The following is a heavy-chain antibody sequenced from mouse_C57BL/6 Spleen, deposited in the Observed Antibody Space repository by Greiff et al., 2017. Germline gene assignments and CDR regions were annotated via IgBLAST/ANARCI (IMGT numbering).Heavy chain of an antibody. D-gene: IGHD2-5*01. CDR1: GYTFTTYP. CDR3: ARGHYYSNSIDY. Sequence: QVKLQQSGAELVKPGASVKMSCKASGYTFTTYPIEWMKQNHGKSLEWIGNFHPYNDDTKYNDKFKGKATLTVEKSSSTVYLELSRLTSDDSAVYYCARGHYYSNSIDYWGQGTTLTVSS. V-gene: IGHV1-47*01. J-gene: IGHJ2*01. CDR2: FHPYNDDT.